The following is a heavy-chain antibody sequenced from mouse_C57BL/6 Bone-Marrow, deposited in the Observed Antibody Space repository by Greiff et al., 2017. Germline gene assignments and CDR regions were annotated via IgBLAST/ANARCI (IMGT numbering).Heavy chain of an antibody. Sequence: QVQLQQPGAELVKPGASVKLSCKASGYTFTSSWMQWVKQRPGQGLEWIGEIDPSDSYTNYNQKFKGKATLTVDTSSSTAYMQLSSLTSEDSAVYYCERDGSYLYWYFDVWGTGTTVTVSS. D-gene: IGHD6-5*01. V-gene: IGHV1-50*01. CDR1: GYTFTSSW. CDR3: ERDGSYLYWYFDV. CDR2: IDPSDSYT. J-gene: IGHJ1*03.